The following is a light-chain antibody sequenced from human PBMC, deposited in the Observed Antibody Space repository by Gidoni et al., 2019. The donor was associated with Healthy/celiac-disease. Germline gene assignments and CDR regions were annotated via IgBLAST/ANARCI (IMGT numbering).Light chain of an antibody. CDR1: NMGRKS. CDR2: DDS. J-gene: IGLJ2*01. CDR3: QVWDSSSDHVV. V-gene: IGLV3-21*03. Sequence: SYVLTQPPSGTVAPGKKARITCGGNNMGRKSVHWYQQKPGQAPVLVVYDDSDRPSGIPERFSGSNSGNTATLTISRVEAGDEADYYCQVWDSSSDHVVFGGGTKLTVL.